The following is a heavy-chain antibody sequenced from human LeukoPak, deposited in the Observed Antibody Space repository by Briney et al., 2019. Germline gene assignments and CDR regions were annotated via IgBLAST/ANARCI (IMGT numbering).Heavy chain of an antibody. Sequence: ASVKVSCKTYGYRFNAYYVHWLRQAPGQGLEWMGWISAYNGNTNYAQKLQGRVTMTTDTSTSTAYMELRSLRSDDTAVYYCAREGGYCSSTSCYWFDPWGQGTLVTVSS. D-gene: IGHD2-2*01. V-gene: IGHV1-18*04. CDR2: ISAYNGNT. CDR3: AREGGYCSSTSCYWFDP. J-gene: IGHJ5*02. CDR1: GYRFNAYY.